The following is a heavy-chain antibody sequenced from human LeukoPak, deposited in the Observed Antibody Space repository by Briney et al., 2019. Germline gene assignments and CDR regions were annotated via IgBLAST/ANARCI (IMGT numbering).Heavy chain of an antibody. D-gene: IGHD6-19*01. J-gene: IGHJ4*02. CDR1: GFTFSSYS. V-gene: IGHV3-48*01. Sequence: GGSLRLSCAASGFTFSSYSMNWVRQAPGKGLEWVSYISSSSSTIYYADSVKGRFTISRDNSKNTLFLQMNSLRSEDTAMYYCARPYSSGWSLPFDYWGQGTLVTVSS. CDR2: ISSSSSTI. CDR3: ARPYSSGWSLPFDY.